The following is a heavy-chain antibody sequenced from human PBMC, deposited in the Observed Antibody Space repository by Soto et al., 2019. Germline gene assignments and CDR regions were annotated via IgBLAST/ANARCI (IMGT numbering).Heavy chain of an antibody. CDR1: VFTFSVSA. D-gene: IGHD3-16*02. Sequence: PGGSLQLSCVASVFTFSVSAMDWVRQASGKGLESAGPPRIKANSYATAYAASVKGRFTISRDDSKNTAYLQMNSLKTEDTAVYYCTRLYDYVWGSYRPTGDYYYYGMDVWGQGTTVTVSS. V-gene: IGHV3-73*01. CDR3: TRLYDYVWGSYRPTGDYYYYGMDV. CDR2: PRIKANSYAT. J-gene: IGHJ6*02.